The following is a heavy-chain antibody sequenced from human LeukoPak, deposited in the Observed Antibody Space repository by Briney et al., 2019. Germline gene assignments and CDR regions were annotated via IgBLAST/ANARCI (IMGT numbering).Heavy chain of an antibody. CDR2: ISGSGGST. J-gene: IGHJ4*02. Sequence: GGSLRLSCAASGFTFSSYAVSWVRQAPGKGLEWVSAISGSGGSTYYADSVKGRFTISRDNSKNTLYLQVNSLRAEDTAVYYCAKERQDGYNYFDYWGQGTLVTVSS. CDR1: GFTFSSYA. V-gene: IGHV3-23*01. D-gene: IGHD5-24*01. CDR3: AKERQDGYNYFDY.